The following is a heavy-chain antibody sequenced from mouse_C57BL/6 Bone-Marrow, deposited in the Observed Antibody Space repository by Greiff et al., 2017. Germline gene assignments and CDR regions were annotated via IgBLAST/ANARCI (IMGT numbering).Heavy chain of an antibody. Sequence: QVQLQQPGAELVKPGASVKLSCKASGYTFTSYWMHWVKQRPGQGLEWIGMIHPNRGSTNYNEKFKSKATLTVDKSSSTAYMQLSSLTSEDSAVYYCARSIYGNYAMDYWGQGTSVTVSS. CDR3: ARSIYGNYAMDY. CDR2: IHPNRGST. V-gene: IGHV1-64*01. D-gene: IGHD2-1*01. CDR1: GYTFTSYW. J-gene: IGHJ4*01.